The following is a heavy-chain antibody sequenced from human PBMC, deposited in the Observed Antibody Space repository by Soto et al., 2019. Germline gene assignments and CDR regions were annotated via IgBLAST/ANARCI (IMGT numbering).Heavy chain of an antibody. CDR3: AKGVGSYPDYFDY. CDR1: GFTFSSYG. D-gene: IGHD1-26*01. CDR2: XXYXXXXR. Sequence: GGSLRRSCAASGFTFSSYGMHWVRQAPGKGLEWVAVXXYXXXXRYCADSVKGRFTICRDNSKNTLYLQMNSLRAEDTAVYYCAKGVGSYPDYFDYWGQGTLVTVSS. V-gene: IGHV3-30*18. J-gene: IGHJ4*02.